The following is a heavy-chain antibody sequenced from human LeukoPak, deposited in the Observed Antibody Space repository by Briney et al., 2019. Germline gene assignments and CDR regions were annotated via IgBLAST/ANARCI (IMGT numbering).Heavy chain of an antibody. Sequence: GGSLRLSCAASGFTFDDYAMHWVRQAPGKGLEWVSGISWNSGSIGYADSVKGRFTISRDNAKNSLYLQMNSLRAEDMALYYCAKAADYGLGKEAFDYWGQETLVTVSS. J-gene: IGHJ4*02. CDR2: ISWNSGSI. V-gene: IGHV3-9*03. CDR1: GFTFDDYA. CDR3: AKAADYGLGKEAFDY. D-gene: IGHD4-17*01.